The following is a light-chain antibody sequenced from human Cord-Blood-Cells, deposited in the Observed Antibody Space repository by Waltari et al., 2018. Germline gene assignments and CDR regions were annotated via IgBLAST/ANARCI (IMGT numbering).Light chain of an antibody. V-gene: IGLV2-14*04. CDR2: DVS. CDR1: SSDAGGYNY. J-gene: IGLJ3*02. CDR3: SSYTSSSTLV. Sequence: PGQSITISCTGTSSDAGGYNYVSWYQQHPGKAPKLMIYDVSNRPSGVCNRFSGSKSGNTASLTISGLKAEDEADYYCSSYTSSSTLVFGGGTKLTVL.